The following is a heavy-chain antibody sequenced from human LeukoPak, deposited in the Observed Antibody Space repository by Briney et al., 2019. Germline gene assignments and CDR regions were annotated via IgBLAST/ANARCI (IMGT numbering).Heavy chain of an antibody. CDR3: AKPYPTLTTSAVLDN. V-gene: IGHV3-20*04. D-gene: IGHD1-1*01. Sequence: GGSLRLSCAASGFTFDDYGMSWVRQAPGKGLEWVSGINWNGGSTGYADSVKGRFTISRDNSKNTVYLQINTLRTDDAAIYYCAKPYPTLTTSAVLDNWGQGTLVTVSS. CDR1: GFTFDDYG. J-gene: IGHJ4*02. CDR2: INWNGGST.